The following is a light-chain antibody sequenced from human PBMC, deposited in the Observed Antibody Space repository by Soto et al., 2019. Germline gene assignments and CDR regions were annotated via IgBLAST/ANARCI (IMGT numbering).Light chain of an antibody. Sequence: QSALTQPASLSGSPGQSITISCTRSSTDFENYNLVSWYQHCPDKAPKLIIYEGTKRPSEISDRFSGSESDTTASLIISGLQPEDEADYYCSSYAGSSARVVFGGGTQLTVL. V-gene: IGLV2-23*01. J-gene: IGLJ2*01. CDR1: STDFENYNL. CDR2: EGT. CDR3: SSYAGSSARVV.